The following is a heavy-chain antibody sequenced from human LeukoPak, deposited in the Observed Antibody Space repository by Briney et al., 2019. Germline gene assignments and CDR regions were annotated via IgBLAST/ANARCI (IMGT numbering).Heavy chain of an antibody. J-gene: IGHJ4*02. D-gene: IGHD3-16*01. CDR3: AREGGIRVSTDFDY. Sequence: GASVKVSCKASGGTFSSYAISWVRQAPGQGLEWMGGIIPIFGTANYAQKFQGRVTITADESTSTAYMELSSLRSEDTAVYYCAREGGIRVSTDFDYGAREPLVTVP. V-gene: IGHV1-69*13. CDR2: IIPIFGTA. CDR1: GGTFSSYA.